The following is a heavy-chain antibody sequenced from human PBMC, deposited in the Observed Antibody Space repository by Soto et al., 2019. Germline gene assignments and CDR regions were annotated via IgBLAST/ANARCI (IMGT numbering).Heavy chain of an antibody. CDR3: SEGKEYLLYFGNDG. V-gene: IGHV1-69*01. Sequence: QVQLVQSGAEVKKPGSSVKVSCKASGGTFSSYAISWVRQAPGQGLEWMGGIIPIFGTANYAQKFQGRVTITADESTSTGYNGVENLKSEGKGVYYWSEGKEYLLYFGNDGRGQGTTVTVSS. CDR1: GGTFSSYA. J-gene: IGHJ6*02. D-gene: IGHD2-2*02. CDR2: IIPIFGTA.